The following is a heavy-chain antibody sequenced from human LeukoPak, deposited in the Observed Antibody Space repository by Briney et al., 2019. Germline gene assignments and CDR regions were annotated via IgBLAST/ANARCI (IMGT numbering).Heavy chain of an antibody. CDR3: AKAPGRDAFDI. Sequence: PGRSLRLSCAASGFTFSSYGMHWVRQAPGKGLEWVAVISYDGSSKYYADSVKGRFTISRDNSKNTLYLQMNSLRAEDTAVYYCAKAPGRDAFDIWGQGTMATVSS. V-gene: IGHV3-30*18. J-gene: IGHJ3*02. CDR2: ISYDGSSK. CDR1: GFTFSSYG. D-gene: IGHD3-10*01.